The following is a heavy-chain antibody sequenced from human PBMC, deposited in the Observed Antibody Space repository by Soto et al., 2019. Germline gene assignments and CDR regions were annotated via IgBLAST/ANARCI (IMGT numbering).Heavy chain of an antibody. V-gene: IGHV1-69*06. CDR3: VRGRDGHNSYCFAH. J-gene: IGHJ4*02. Sequence: QVELVQSGAEVKKPGSSVKVSCKASGVTFSSYAINWVRQAPGQGLEWIGGIIPIIETTNYAQKFQGRVKVPADKSTRTTYMELSSLRSEDTAVYYCVRGRDGHNSYCFAHWGPGTQGAVSS. CDR2: IIPIIETT. CDR1: GVTFSSYA.